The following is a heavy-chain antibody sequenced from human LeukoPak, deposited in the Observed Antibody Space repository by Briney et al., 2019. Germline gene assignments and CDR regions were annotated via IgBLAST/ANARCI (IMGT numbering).Heavy chain of an antibody. Sequence: SETLSLTCTVSGGSLSSTNYYWVWIRQSPGKGLEWIASTYYSGYTFYNPSLKSRVTISVDTSKNQFSLKLTSVTAAETSVYYCARQLVPGGIGFGNWFDPWGQGTLVTVSS. CDR1: GGSLSSTNYY. CDR3: ARQLVPGGIGFGNWFDP. D-gene: IGHD2-15*01. J-gene: IGHJ5*02. V-gene: IGHV4-39*01. CDR2: TYYSGYT.